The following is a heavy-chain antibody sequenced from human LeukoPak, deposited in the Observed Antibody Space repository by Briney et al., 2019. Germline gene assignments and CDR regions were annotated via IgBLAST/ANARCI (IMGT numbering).Heavy chain of an antibody. V-gene: IGHV3-7*01. J-gene: IGHJ4*02. CDR1: GFSISNDW. CDR3: ASEHNNDWAL. CDR2: INPAGSET. D-gene: IGHD3-9*01. Sequence: GGSLRLSCVVSGFSISNDWMSWVRQAPGKGLEWVANINPAGSETLYVDSVKGRFTISRDNARDSLFLQMNTLRVDDTAVYYCASEHNNDWALGGQGTLVTVSS.